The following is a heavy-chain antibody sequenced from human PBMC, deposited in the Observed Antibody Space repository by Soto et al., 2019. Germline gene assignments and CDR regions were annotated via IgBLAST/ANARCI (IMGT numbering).Heavy chain of an antibody. Sequence: GGSLRLSCAASGFTFTSYAMHWVRRAPGKGLEWVAAISYHGRDEYYADSVKGRFSISRDNSKNTLNLQMNSLRAEDTAVYYCARGRFSTTLYAGFDPWGQGTLVTVSS. J-gene: IGHJ5*02. D-gene: IGHD2-2*01. CDR1: GFTFTSYA. V-gene: IGHV3-30*04. CDR3: ARGRFSTTLYAGFDP. CDR2: ISYHGRDE.